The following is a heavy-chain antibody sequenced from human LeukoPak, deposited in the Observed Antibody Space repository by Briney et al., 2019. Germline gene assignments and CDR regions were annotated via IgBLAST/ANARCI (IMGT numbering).Heavy chain of an antibody. D-gene: IGHD1-1*01. CDR2: ISTSSSYI. CDR1: GFTLSSYS. CDR3: ARDATLPYNWNDVAFDY. Sequence: PGGSLRLSCAASGFTLSSYSMHWVRQAPGKGLEWVSSISTSSSYIYYADSVKGRFTISRDNAKNSLYLQMNSLRAEDTAVYYCARDATLPYNWNDVAFDYWGRGTLVTVSS. J-gene: IGHJ4*02. V-gene: IGHV3-21*01.